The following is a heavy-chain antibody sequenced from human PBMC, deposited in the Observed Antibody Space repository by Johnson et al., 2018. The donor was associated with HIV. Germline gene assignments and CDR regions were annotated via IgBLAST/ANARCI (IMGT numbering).Heavy chain of an antibody. Sequence: AQLVESGGGLVKPGGSLRLSCTASGFTFSDFYMSWIRQAPGKGLEWVSYISTSGSNIYYADSVRGRFTISRDNAKNSLYLQMNSLRAEDTAVYFCARGTKYYFDSSVDAFDIWGQGTVVTVPS. D-gene: IGHD3-22*01. CDR2: ISTSGSNI. V-gene: IGHV3-11*04. J-gene: IGHJ3*02. CDR3: ARGTKYYFDSSVDAFDI. CDR1: GFTFSDFY.